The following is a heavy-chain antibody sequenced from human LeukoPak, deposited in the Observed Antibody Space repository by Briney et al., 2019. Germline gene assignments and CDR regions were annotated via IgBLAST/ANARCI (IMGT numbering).Heavy chain of an antibody. J-gene: IGHJ3*02. V-gene: IGHV1-69*04. CDR3: ARDRGYSSSWYPYDSSGQGAFDI. Sequence: SVKVSCKASGGTFSSYAISWVRQAPGQGLEWMGRIIPILGIANYAQKFQGRVTITADKSTSTAYMELSSLRSEDTAVYYCARDRGYSSSWYPYDSSGQGAFDIWGQGTMVTVSS. CDR2: IIPILGIA. D-gene: IGHD6-13*01. CDR1: GGTFSSYA.